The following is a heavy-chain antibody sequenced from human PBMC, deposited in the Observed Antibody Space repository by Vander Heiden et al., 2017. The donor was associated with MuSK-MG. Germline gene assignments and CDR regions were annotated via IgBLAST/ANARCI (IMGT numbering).Heavy chain of an antibody. CDR1: GGSISSGGYS. Sequence: QLQLQESGSGLVKPSQTLSLTCAVSGGSISSGGYSWGWIRQPPGKGLEWIGYIYHSGSTYYNPSIKRRVTIAVDRSKNQFSLKLSSVTAAETAVYYCARGRRSGTVTTYAQQRYFDYWGQGTLVTVYS. D-gene: IGHD4-17*01. CDR2: IYHSGST. V-gene: IGHV4-30-2*01. CDR3: ARGRRSGTVTTYAQQRYFDY. J-gene: IGHJ4*02.